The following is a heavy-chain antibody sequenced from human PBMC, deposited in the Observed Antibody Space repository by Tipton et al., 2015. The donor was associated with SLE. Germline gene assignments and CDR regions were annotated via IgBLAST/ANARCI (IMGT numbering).Heavy chain of an antibody. CDR2: INHSGST. Sequence: TLSLTCTVSGGSISSHYWSWIRQPPGKGLEWIGEINHSGSTNYNPSLKSRVTISVDTSKNQFSLKLSSVTAADTAVYYCASDVFHGDYVNYYYYYMDVWGKGTTVTVSS. J-gene: IGHJ6*03. D-gene: IGHD4-17*01. CDR1: GGSISSHY. V-gene: IGHV4-59*11. CDR3: ASDVFHGDYVNYYYYYMDV.